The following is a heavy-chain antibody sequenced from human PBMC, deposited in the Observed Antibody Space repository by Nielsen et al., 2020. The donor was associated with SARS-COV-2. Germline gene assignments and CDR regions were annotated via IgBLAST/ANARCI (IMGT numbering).Heavy chain of an antibody. CDR1: GFSFSSYS. D-gene: IGHD1-26*01. Sequence: GALKISCAASGFSFSSYSMNWVRQAPGKGLEWVSSISSSSNYIYYADSVKGRFTISRDNAKNSLYLQMNSLRAEDTAVYYCAKESEWELFAGAFDIWGQGTMVTVSS. J-gene: IGHJ3*02. CDR3: AKESEWELFAGAFDI. V-gene: IGHV3-21*01. CDR2: ISSSSNYI.